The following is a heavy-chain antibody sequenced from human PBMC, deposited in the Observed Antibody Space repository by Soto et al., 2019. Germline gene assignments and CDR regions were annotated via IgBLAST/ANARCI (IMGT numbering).Heavy chain of an antibody. J-gene: IGHJ6*02. CDR1: GYSFTSYW. Sequence: LGESLKISCQGSGYSFTSYWISWVRQMPGKGLEWMGRIDPSDSYTNYSPSFQGHVTISADKSISTAYLQWSSLKASDTAMYYCARREAARPGTYYYYGMDVWGQGTTVTVSS. D-gene: IGHD6-6*01. CDR3: ARREAARPGTYYYYGMDV. V-gene: IGHV5-10-1*01. CDR2: IDPSDSYT.